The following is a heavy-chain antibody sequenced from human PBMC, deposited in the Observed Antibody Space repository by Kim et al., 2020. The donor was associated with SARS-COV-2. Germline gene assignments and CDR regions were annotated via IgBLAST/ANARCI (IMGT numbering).Heavy chain of an antibody. Sequence: GGSLRLSCAASGFTFNSYSMNWVRQAPGKGLEWVSYISSSSTTIEYADSVKGRFTISRDNAKNSLYLQMNSLRDEDTAVYYCARAPSPHYGTGDVMDVSGQGTQFTVS. CDR3: ARAPSPHYGTGDVMDV. J-gene: IGHJ6*01. D-gene: IGHD2-8*02. CDR2: ISSSSTTI. CDR1: GFTFNSYS. V-gene: IGHV3-48*02.